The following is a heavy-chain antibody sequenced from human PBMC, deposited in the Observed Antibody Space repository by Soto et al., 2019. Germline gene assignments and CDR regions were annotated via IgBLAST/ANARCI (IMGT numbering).Heavy chain of an antibody. CDR3: ARAWRADV. CDR2: ISANGDTT. J-gene: IGHJ6*01. V-gene: IGHV3-64*01. Sequence: EVQLVESGGGLVQPGGSLRLSCAASGFTFSNYAMHCVRQAPGKGLECVSVISANGDTTYYANSVKDRFTISRDNSKNTLYLQMGRLRADDMAVYYWARAWRADVWGQGTTVAVYS. CDR1: GFTFSNYA.